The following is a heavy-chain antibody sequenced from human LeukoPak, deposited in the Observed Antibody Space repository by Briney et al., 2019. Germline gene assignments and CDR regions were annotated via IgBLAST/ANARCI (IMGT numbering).Heavy chain of an antibody. V-gene: IGHV4-30-4*01. CDR3: ARVRYCTSTSCP. CDR2: IYYSGST. D-gene: IGHD2-2*01. J-gene: IGHJ5*02. CDR1: GGSISSGDYY. Sequence: SETLSLTCTVSGGSISSGDYYWSWIRQPPGKGLDWIGYIYYSGSTYYNPSLKSRVTISVDTSKNQFSLKLSSVTAADTAVYYCARVRYCTSTSCPWGQGTLVTVSS.